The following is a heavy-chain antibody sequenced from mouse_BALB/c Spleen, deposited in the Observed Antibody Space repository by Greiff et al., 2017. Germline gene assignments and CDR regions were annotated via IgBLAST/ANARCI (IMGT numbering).Heavy chain of an antibody. J-gene: IGHJ4*01. CDR3: ARSEDYYAMDY. V-gene: IGHV1-4*01. Sequence: QVQLKQSGAELARPGASVKMSCKASGYTFTSYTMHWVKQRPGQGLEWIGYINPSSGYTNYNQKFKDKATLTADKSSSTAYMQLSSLTSEDSAVYYCARSEDYYAMDYWGQGTSVTVSS. CDR1: GYTFTSYT. CDR2: INPSSGYT.